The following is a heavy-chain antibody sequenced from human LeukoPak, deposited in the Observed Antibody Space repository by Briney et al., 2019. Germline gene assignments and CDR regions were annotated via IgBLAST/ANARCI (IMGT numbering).Heavy chain of an antibody. CDR3: ARPRIVGATESFDY. CDR1: GYRFTDYW. Sequence: GESLHGSFKGSGYRFTDYWIGWVRQMPGKGLEWMGIIYPADSDARYSPSFQGQVTISADKSISTAYLQWSSLKASDTAMYYCARPRIVGATESFDYWGQGTLVTVSS. D-gene: IGHD1-26*01. V-gene: IGHV5-51*01. J-gene: IGHJ4*02. CDR2: IYPADSDA.